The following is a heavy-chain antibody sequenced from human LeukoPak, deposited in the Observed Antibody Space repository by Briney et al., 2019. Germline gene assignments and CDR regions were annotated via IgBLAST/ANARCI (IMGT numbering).Heavy chain of an antibody. V-gene: IGHV3-43*01. Sequence: GGSLRLSCAASGFTFDHYTMHWVRQAPGKGLEWVSLISWDGVSTYHAGSVKGRFTISRDNRKNSVSLQMNSLRTEDTALYYCAKDGKGSNAYYYADHWGQGTLVTVSS. CDR3: AKDGKGSNAYYYADH. CDR2: ISWDGVST. CDR1: GFTFDHYT. D-gene: IGHD3-22*01. J-gene: IGHJ4*02.